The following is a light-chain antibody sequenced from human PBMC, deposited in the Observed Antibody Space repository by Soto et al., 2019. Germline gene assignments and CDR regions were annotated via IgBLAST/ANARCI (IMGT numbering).Light chain of an antibody. CDR1: SSDVGFYNY. J-gene: IGLJ1*01. Sequence: QSVLTQPASVSGSPGQSITISCTGTSSDVGFYNYVSWYQQHPGKAPKLMIYEVSNRPSGVSNRFSGSKSGNTASLTISGLQAEDETDYYCSSFTSSSTLDFGTGTKLTVL. V-gene: IGLV2-14*01. CDR2: EVS. CDR3: SSFTSSSTLD.